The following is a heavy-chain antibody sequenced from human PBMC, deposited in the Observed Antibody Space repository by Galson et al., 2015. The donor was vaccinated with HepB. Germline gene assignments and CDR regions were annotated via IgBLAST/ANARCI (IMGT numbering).Heavy chain of an antibody. CDR3: VRDEFDRAGSSWYATSH. Sequence: SLRLSCAASGFTVSNSYMTWVRQAPGKGLEWVSVIFKNGRIFHTDPVKGRFSSSRDDSKNTVYLEMNSLRVEDTAVYYCVRDEFDRAGSSWYATSHWGQGTLVTVSS. J-gene: IGHJ4*02. CDR2: IFKNGRI. CDR1: GFTVSNSY. D-gene: IGHD6-13*01. V-gene: IGHV3-66*03.